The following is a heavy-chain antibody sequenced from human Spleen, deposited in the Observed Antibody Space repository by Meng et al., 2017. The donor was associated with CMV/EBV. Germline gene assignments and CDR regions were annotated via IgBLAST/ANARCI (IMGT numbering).Heavy chain of an antibody. CDR1: GYTFTAYY. Sequence: KVSCKASGYTFTAYYIHWVRQAPGQGLEWMGWLYPNSGATLYAQKFQGRVTVTRDLSISTAYMDLSRLTLDDTALYYCVRGDNWFDSWGQGTLVTVSS. V-gene: IGHV1-2*02. CDR2: LYPNSGAT. J-gene: IGHJ5*01. CDR3: VRGDNWFDS.